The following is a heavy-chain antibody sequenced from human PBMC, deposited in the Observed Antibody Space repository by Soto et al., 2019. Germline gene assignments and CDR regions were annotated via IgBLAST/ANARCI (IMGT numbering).Heavy chain of an antibody. D-gene: IGHD3-16*02. V-gene: IGHV1-8*01. Sequence: ASVKVSCKASGYTFTSYDINWVRQATGQGLEWMGWMNPNSGNTGYAQKFQGRVTMTRNTSISTAYMELSSLRSEDTAVYYCASNYVYIWGSYRSRLSDAFDIWGQGTMVTVSS. CDR3: ASNYVYIWGSYRSRLSDAFDI. CDR1: GYTFTSYD. CDR2: MNPNSGNT. J-gene: IGHJ3*02.